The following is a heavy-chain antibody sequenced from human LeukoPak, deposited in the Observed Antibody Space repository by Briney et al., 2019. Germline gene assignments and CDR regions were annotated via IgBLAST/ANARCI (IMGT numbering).Heavy chain of an antibody. CDR2: IYHSGST. V-gene: IGHV4-38-2*02. D-gene: IGHD5-12*01. Sequence: SETLSLTCTVSGYSISSGYYWGWIRQPPGKGLEWIGSIYHSGSTYYNPSLKSRVTISVDTSKNQFSLKLSSVTAADTAVYYCARDRDSGYDSDAFDIWGQGTMVTVSS. J-gene: IGHJ3*02. CDR3: ARDRDSGYDSDAFDI. CDR1: GYSISSGYY.